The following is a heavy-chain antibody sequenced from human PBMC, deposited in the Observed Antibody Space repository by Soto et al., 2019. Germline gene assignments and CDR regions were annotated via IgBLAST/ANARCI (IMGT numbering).Heavy chain of an antibody. CDR3: ASGTYYGSGARNYYGMDV. Sequence: QVQLVQSGAEVKKPGSSVKVSCKASGGTFSSYAISWVRQAPGQGLEWMGGIIPIFGTANYAQKFQGRVTITADESTSTAYMELSSLRSEDTAVYYCASGTYYGSGARNYYGMDVWGQGTTVTVSS. CDR2: IIPIFGTA. V-gene: IGHV1-69*01. D-gene: IGHD3-10*01. J-gene: IGHJ6*02. CDR1: GGTFSSYA.